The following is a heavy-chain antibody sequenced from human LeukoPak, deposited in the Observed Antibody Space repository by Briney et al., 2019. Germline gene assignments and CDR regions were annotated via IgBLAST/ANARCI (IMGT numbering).Heavy chain of an antibody. V-gene: IGHV1-3*01. J-gene: IGHJ4*02. CDR1: GYTFTSYA. CDR3: ARFRSAMVHFDY. D-gene: IGHD5-18*01. Sequence: ASVKVSCKASGYTFTSYAMHWVRQAPGQRLEWMGWINAGNGNTKYSQKFQGRVTITRDTSASTAYMELSSLRSEDTAVYYCARFRSAMVHFDYWGQATLVTVSS. CDR2: INAGNGNT.